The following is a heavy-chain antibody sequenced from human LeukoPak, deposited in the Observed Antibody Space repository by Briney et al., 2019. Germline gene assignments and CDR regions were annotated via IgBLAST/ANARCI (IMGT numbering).Heavy chain of an antibody. CDR1: GGSISSYY. Sequence: SETLSLTCSVSGGSISSYYWIWIRQPAGKGLEWIGRIYTSGSTNYNPSLKSRVTISVDTSKNHFSLKVTSLTPADTGVYYCARSLPGAIGAADLWGQGTLVTVSS. CDR3: ARSLPGAIGAADL. V-gene: IGHV4-4*07. D-gene: IGHD1-26*01. J-gene: IGHJ4*02. CDR2: IYTSGST.